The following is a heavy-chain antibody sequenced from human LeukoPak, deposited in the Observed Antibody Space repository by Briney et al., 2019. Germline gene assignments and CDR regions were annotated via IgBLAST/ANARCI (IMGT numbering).Heavy chain of an antibody. J-gene: IGHJ4*02. CDR2: ISGSGGST. CDR1: GFTFSSYA. Sequence: PGGSLRLSCAASGFTFSSYAMSWVRQAPGKGLEWVSAISGSGGSTYYADSVKGRFTISRDNSKNTLYLQMNSLRAEDTAVYYCAKDLVGYCSGGSCYSDQKSHYWGQGTLVAVSS. V-gene: IGHV3-23*01. D-gene: IGHD2-15*01. CDR3: AKDLVGYCSGGSCYSDQKSHY.